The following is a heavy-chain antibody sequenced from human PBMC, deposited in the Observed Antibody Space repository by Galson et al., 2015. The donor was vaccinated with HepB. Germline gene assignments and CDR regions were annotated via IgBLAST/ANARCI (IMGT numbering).Heavy chain of an antibody. D-gene: IGHD2-2*01. CDR2: ISYDGSNK. J-gene: IGHJ1*01. V-gene: IGHV3-30-3*01. Sequence: SLRLSCAASGFTFSSYAMHWVRQAPGKGLEWVAVISYDGSNKYYADSVKGRFTISRDNSKNTLYLQMNSLRAEDTAVYYCAREGIVVVPAALLRRDQYFQHWGQGTLVTVSS. CDR1: GFTFSSYA. CDR3: AREGIVVVPAALLRRDQYFQH.